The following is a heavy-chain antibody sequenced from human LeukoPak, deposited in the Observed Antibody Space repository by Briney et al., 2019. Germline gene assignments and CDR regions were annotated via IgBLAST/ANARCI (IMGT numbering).Heavy chain of an antibody. CDR2: INPSGGT. Sequence: GASVKVSCKTSGYTFTSYYMHWLRQAPGQGLEWMGIINPSGGTSYAQKFQGRVTMTRDTSTSTAYMYLRSLRSDDTAVYYCARGGNGYCTGPNCSKRSFFDPWGQGTLVTVSS. V-gene: IGHV1-46*01. D-gene: IGHD2-8*02. CDR1: GYTFTSYY. CDR3: ARGGNGYCTGPNCSKRSFFDP. J-gene: IGHJ5*02.